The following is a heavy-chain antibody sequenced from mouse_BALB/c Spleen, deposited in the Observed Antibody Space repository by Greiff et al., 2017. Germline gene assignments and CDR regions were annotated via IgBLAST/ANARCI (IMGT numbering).Heavy chain of an antibody. CDR1: GFTFSSYA. Sequence: EVQRVESGGGLVKPGGSLKLSCAASGFTFSSYAMSWVRQTPEKRLEWVASISSGGSTYYPDSVKGRFTISRDNARNILYLQMSSLRSEDTAMYYCARGDGYHYAMDYWGQGTSVTVSS. V-gene: IGHV5-6-5*01. J-gene: IGHJ4*01. CDR3: ARGDGYHYAMDY. D-gene: IGHD2-3*01. CDR2: ISSGGST.